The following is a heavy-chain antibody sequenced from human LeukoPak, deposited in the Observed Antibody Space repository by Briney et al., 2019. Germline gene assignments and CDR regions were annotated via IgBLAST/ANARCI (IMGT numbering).Heavy chain of an antibody. J-gene: IGHJ6*03. V-gene: IGHV3-64*01. CDR2: ISSNGGST. CDR3: ARGDGYYYYYYMDV. CDR1: GFTFSSYA. Sequence: GGSLRLSCAASGFTFSSYAMHWVRQAPGKGLEYVSAISSNGGSTYYANSVKGRFTISRDNSKNTLYLQMGSLRAEDMAVYYCARGDGYYYYYYMDVWGKGTTVTISS.